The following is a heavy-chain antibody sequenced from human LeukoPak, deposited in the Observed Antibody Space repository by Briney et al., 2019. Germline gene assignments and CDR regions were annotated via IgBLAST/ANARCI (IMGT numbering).Heavy chain of an antibody. CDR1: GYTFTSYG. V-gene: IGHV1-18*01. J-gene: IGHJ3*01. CDR2: ISAYNGNT. D-gene: IGHD1-26*01. Sequence: ASVKVSCKASGYTFTSYGITWVRQAPGEGLEWRGWISAYNGNTNYEQKFHGRVTMTTDTSTTTAFMELRSLRSDDTAMYFCARGIDSGSPPLGTFEVWGQGTMVTVSS. CDR3: ARGIDSGSPPLGTFEV.